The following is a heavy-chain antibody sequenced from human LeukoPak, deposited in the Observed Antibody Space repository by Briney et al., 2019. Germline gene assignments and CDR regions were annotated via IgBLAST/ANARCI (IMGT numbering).Heavy chain of an antibody. J-gene: IGHJ5*02. D-gene: IGHD4-17*01. Sequence: SETLSLTCTVSGVSISSYYWSWIRQPPGKGLEWIGYIYYSGSTNYNPSLKSRVTISVDTSKNQFSLKLSSVTAADTAVYYCARSTYGDYKNWFDPWGQGTLVTVSS. CDR1: GVSISSYY. CDR3: ARSTYGDYKNWFDP. V-gene: IGHV4-59*01. CDR2: IYYSGST.